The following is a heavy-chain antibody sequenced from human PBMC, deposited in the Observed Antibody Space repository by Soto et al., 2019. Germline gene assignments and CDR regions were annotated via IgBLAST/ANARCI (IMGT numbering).Heavy chain of an antibody. CDR3: ARYYCTSTRCYPFFDY. CDR2: IYHSGST. J-gene: IGHJ4*02. V-gene: IGHV4-31*03. D-gene: IGHD2-2*01. Sequence: SETLSLTCTVSGGSISSGGYYWSWIRQHPGKGLEWIGYIYHSGSTYYNLSLESRVTISVDTSMNQFSLKLSSVTAADTAVYYCARYYCTSTRCYPFFDYWGQGSLVTVSS. CDR1: GGSISSGGYY.